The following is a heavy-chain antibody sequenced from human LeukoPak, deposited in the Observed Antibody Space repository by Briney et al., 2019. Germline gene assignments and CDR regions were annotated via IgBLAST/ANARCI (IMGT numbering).Heavy chain of an antibody. V-gene: IGHV3-53*01. CDR3: ARGQSGDPAFDI. J-gene: IGHJ3*02. D-gene: IGHD4-17*01. CDR2: IYSGGTT. CDR1: EFSVSNNY. Sequence: PGGSLRLSCEASEFSVSNNYMTWVRQAPGKGLEWVSVIYSGGTTYYGDSVEGRFTISRDNSRNTLNLQMNSLRAEDTAVYFCARGQSGDPAFDIWGQGTMVTVSS.